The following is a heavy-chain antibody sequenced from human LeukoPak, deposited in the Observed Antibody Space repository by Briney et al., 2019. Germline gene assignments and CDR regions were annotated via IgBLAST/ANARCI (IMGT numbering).Heavy chain of an antibody. CDR1: GYTFTGYY. J-gene: IGHJ4*02. D-gene: IGHD3-3*01. Sequence: ASVKVSCKASGYTFTGYYMHWVRQAPGQGLEWMGWINPNSGGTNYAQKFQGRVTMTRDTSISTAYMELSRLRSDDTAVYYCASFDFWSGYHFDYWGQGTLVTVSS. CDR3: ASFDFWSGYHFDY. V-gene: IGHV1-2*02. CDR2: INPNSGGT.